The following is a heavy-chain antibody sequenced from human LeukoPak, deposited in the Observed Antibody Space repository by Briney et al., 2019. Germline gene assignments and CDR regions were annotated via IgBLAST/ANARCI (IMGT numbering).Heavy chain of an antibody. CDR2: IQYDGSNE. CDR3: AKDRCSNGIGCYYYYMDV. D-gene: IGHD2-8*01. Sequence: GGSLRLSCAASGFTFSSYGMHWVRQAPGKGLEWVAYIQYDGSNEQYADSVKGRFSISRDSSKNILYLQLNSLRAEDTAVYYCAKDRCSNGIGCYYYYMDVWGKGTTVTISS. CDR1: GFTFSSYG. V-gene: IGHV3-30*02. J-gene: IGHJ6*03.